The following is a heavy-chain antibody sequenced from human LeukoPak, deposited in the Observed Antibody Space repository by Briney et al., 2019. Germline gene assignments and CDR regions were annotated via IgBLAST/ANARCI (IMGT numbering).Heavy chain of an antibody. CDR1: GGSISSGDYY. Sequence: SETLSLTCIVSGGSISSGDYYWSWIRQPPGKGLEWIAYMYYSGSTYYNPSLKSRVTMSADTSKNQLSLKLSSMTAADTAVYYCARPYYYDSRIDPWGQGILVTVSS. CDR3: ARPYYYDSRIDP. D-gene: IGHD3-22*01. J-gene: IGHJ5*02. CDR2: MYYSGST. V-gene: IGHV4-30-4*01.